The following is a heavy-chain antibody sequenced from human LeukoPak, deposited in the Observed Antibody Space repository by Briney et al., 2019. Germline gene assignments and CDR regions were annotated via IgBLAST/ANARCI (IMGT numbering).Heavy chain of an antibody. CDR1: GYTFTSYG. Sequence: AASVKVSCKASGYTFTSYGISWVRQAPGQGLEWMGWISAYNGNTNSAQKLQGRVTMTIDTSTSTAYMELRSLRSDDTAVYYCARWGRNGGAFDIWGQGTMVTVSS. V-gene: IGHV1-18*01. D-gene: IGHD7-27*01. CDR3: ARWGRNGGAFDI. J-gene: IGHJ3*02. CDR2: ISAYNGNT.